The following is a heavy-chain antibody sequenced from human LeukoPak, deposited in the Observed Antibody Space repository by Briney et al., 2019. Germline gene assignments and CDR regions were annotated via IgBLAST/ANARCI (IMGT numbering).Heavy chain of an antibody. J-gene: IGHJ4*02. V-gene: IGHV1-46*01. D-gene: IGHD3-10*01. CDR2: INPSGGSI. Sequence: GESLKISCKGSGYSFTSYWIGWVRQAPGQGLEWMGIINPSGGSISYAQKFQGRVTMTRDTSTSTVYMELSSLGSEDTAVYYCARNLGYGSGSYPLYWGQGTLVTVSS. CDR1: GYSFTSYW. CDR3: ARNLGYGSGSYPLY.